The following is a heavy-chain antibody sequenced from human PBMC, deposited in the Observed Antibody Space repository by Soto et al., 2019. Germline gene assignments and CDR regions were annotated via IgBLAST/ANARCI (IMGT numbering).Heavy chain of an antibody. CDR1: GFTFSSYG. V-gene: IGHV3-30*18. D-gene: IGHD1-26*01. J-gene: IGHJ6*02. CDR2: ISYDGSNK. Sequence: QVQLVESGGGVVQPGRSLRLSCAASGFTFSSYGMHWVRQAPGKGLEWVAVISYDGSNKYYADSVKGRFTISRDNSKNTLSLQMHSLRAEDTAVYYCAKAHQVGAKSQVYYGMDVWGQGTTVTVSS. CDR3: AKAHQVGAKSQVYYGMDV.